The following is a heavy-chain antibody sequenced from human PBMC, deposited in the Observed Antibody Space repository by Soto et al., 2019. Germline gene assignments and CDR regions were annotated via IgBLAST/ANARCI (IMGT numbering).Heavy chain of an antibody. J-gene: IGHJ4*02. CDR1: GGSISSYY. D-gene: IGHD4-17*01. CDR3: ARRYGASFDY. CDR2: IYYSGST. V-gene: IGHV4-59*13. Sequence: QVQLQESGPGLVKPSETLSLTCTVSGGSISSYYWSWIRQPPGKGLEWVGHIYYSGSTNYNPSLMSRVTLSVDTSKNQSSLKLSSVPAADTAVYYCARRYGASFDYWGQGTLVTVSS.